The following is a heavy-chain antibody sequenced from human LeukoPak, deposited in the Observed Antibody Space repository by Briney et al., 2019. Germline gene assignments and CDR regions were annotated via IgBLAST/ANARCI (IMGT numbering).Heavy chain of an antibody. CDR3: AREYSSGGFDY. D-gene: IGHD6-19*01. J-gene: IGHJ4*02. Sequence: SETLSLTCTVSGGSISSYYWSWIRQPPGKGLEWIGYIYYSGSTNYNPSLKSRVSISVDTSKNQFSLKLSSVTAADTAVYYCAREYSSGGFDYWGQGPLVTVSS. V-gene: IGHV4-59*12. CDR2: IYYSGST. CDR1: GGSISSYY.